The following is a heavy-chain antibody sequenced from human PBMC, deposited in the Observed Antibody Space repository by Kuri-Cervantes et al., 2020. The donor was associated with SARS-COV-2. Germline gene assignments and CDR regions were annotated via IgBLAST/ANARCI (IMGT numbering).Heavy chain of an antibody. CDR2: IYTSGST. V-gene: IGHV4-4*08. J-gene: IGHJ4*02. Sequence: GSLRLSCTVSGGSISSYYWSWIRQPPGKGLEWIGRIYTSGSTSYNPSLKSRVTISVDTSKNQFPLKLSSVTAADTAVYYCARGRSGSYLGYWGQGTLVTVSS. D-gene: IGHD1-26*01. CDR3: ARGRSGSYLGY. CDR1: GGSISSYY.